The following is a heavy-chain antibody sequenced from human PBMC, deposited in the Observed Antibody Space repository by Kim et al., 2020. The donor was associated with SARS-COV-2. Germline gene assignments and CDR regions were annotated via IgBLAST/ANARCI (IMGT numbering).Heavy chain of an antibody. CDR3: ARKYDSSGYGNYFDY. Sequence: QKFQGRVTITADESTSTAYMELSSLRSEDTAVYYCARKYDSSGYGNYFDYWGQGTLVTVSS. D-gene: IGHD3-22*01. V-gene: IGHV1-69*01. J-gene: IGHJ4*02.